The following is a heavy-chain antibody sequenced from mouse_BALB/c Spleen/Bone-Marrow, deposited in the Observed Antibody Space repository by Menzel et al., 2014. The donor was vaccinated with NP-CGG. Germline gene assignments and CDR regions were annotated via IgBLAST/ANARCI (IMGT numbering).Heavy chain of an antibody. CDR3: ASTITTVVAEDAMDY. CDR1: GFTFSSYG. CDR2: ISSGGSYT. J-gene: IGHJ4*01. Sequence: CGGDLVKPGGSLKLSCAASGFTFSSYGMSWVRQTPDKRLEWVATISSGGSYTYYPDSVKGRFTISRDNAKNTLYLQMSSLKSEDTAMYYCASTITTVVAEDAMDYWGQGTSVTVSS. D-gene: IGHD1-1*01. V-gene: IGHV5-6*01.